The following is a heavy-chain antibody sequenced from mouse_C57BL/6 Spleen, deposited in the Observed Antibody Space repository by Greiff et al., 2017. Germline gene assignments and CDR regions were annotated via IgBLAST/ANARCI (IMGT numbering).Heavy chain of an antibody. CDR2: ISGGGGNT. Sequence: EVQLVESGGGLVKPGGSLKLSCAASGFTFSSYTMSWVRQTPEKRLEWVATISGGGGNTYYPDSVKGRFTISRDNAKNTLYLQMSSLRSEDTALYYCAELYEFDYWGQGTTLTVSS. V-gene: IGHV5-9*01. D-gene: IGHD2-10*02. CDR1: GFTFSSYT. CDR3: AELYEFDY. J-gene: IGHJ2*01.